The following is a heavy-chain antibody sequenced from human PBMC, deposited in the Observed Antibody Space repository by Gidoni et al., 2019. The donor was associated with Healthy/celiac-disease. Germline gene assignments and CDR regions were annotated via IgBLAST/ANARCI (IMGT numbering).Heavy chain of an antibody. J-gene: IGHJ6*02. CDR1: GFTFSSYA. V-gene: IGHV3-23*01. Sequence: EVQLLESGGGLVQPGGSLSLSCAASGFTFSSYAMSWVRQAPGKGLEWVSAISGSGGSTYYADSVKGRFTISRDNSKNTLYLQMNSLRAEDTAVYYCAKDQEQWLGYYGMDVWGQGTTVTVSS. D-gene: IGHD6-19*01. CDR2: ISGSGGST. CDR3: AKDQEQWLGYYGMDV.